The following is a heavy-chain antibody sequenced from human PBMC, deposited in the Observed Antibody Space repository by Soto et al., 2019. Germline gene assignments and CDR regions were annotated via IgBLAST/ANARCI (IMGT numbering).Heavy chain of an antibody. D-gene: IGHD5-12*01. CDR2: INANSGGT. CDR1: GYTLTGYY. V-gene: IGHV1-2*02. J-gene: IGHJ4*02. Sequence: VNVSCKASGYTLTGYYMHLVREAPVEGLEWMGWINANSGGTNYAQKFQGRVTMTRDTSISTAYMELSRLTSDDTAVYYCARDKGNGYDLFYFDCWGQGTLVTVSS. CDR3: ARDKGNGYDLFYFDC.